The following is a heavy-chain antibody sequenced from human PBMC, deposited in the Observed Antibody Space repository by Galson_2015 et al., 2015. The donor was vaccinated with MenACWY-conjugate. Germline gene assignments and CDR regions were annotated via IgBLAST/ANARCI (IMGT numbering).Heavy chain of an antibody. Sequence: SVKVSCKASGYTFTNFGITWVRQAPGQGLEWVGWISAYNHIPFYPKNLEGKATLTTDPSPPTAYIELRSLRTDDTAIYCARDHSRGVVPAVPGYWGQGTLVTVSS. CDR1: GYTFTNFG. D-gene: IGHD2-2*01. CDR3: ARDHSRGVVPAVPGY. J-gene: IGHJ4*02. V-gene: IGHV1-18*01. CDR2: ISAYNHIP.